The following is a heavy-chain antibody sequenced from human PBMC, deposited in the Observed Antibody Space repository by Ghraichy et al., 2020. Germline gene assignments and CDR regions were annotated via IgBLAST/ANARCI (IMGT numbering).Heavy chain of an antibody. CDR3: ARAVVVTARGFDY. CDR1: GFTVSSNY. CDR2: IYSGGST. J-gene: IGHJ4*02. Sequence: GGSLRLSCAASGFTVSSNYMSWVRQAPGKGLEWVSVIYSGGSTYYADSVKGRFTISRDNSKNTLYLQMNSLRAEDTAVYYCARAVVVTARGFDYWGQGTLVTVSS. D-gene: IGHD2-21*02. V-gene: IGHV3-66*01.